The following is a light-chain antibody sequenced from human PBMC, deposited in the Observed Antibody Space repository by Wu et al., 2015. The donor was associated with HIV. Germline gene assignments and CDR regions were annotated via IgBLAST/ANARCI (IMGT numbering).Light chain of an antibody. CDR3: QQYNNWPRT. CDR1: QSVRDN. CDR2: GAS. V-gene: IGKV3-15*01. J-gene: IGKJ1*01. Sequence: ERVMTQFPATLSVSPGGRATLSCRASQSVRDNLAWYQQKLGQPPRLLIYGASTRATGIPARFSGSGSETNFTLTIGSLQSEDFAVYYCQQYNNWPRTFGQGTKVEIK.